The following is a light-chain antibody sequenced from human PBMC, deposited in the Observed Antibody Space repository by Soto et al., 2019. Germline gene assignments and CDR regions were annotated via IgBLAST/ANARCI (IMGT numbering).Light chain of an antibody. J-gene: IGKJ1*01. CDR2: GAS. V-gene: IGKV3-15*01. CDR1: QSVATN. CDR3: QQYNNWPQT. Sequence: EAVLTQSPATLSVSPGERATLSCRASQSVATNLAWYQQRPGQAPRLLIYGASKRAIGLPARFSGSGSGTEFTLTITSPQSEDFAVYYCQQYNNWPQTFGQGTKVDIK.